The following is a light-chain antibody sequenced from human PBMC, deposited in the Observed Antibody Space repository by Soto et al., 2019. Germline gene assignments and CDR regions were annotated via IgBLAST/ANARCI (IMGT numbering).Light chain of an antibody. CDR1: QSLLHSNGYNY. J-gene: IGKJ4*01. Sequence: DIVMTQSPLSLPVAPGEPASISCRSSQSLLHSNGYNYFDLYLQKPGQSPQLLIYLGSNRASGVPDRFSGSGSGTDFTLKISRVEAEDVGVYYCMQAFQIPLTFGGGTKVEIK. CDR3: MQAFQIPLT. CDR2: LGS. V-gene: IGKV2-28*01.